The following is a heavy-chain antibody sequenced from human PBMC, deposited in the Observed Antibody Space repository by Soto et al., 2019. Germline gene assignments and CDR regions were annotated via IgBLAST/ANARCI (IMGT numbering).Heavy chain of an antibody. CDR2: IYATGTT. Sequence: SXTLSLACTVAGASMSGFYGGWIRKSAGKGLEWIGRIYATGTTDYNPSLKSRVMMSVDTSKKQFSLKLRSVTAADTAVYYCVRDGKKTLRDWFDPCAQRISVTVSS. D-gene: IGHD1-1*01. CDR3: VRDGKKTLRDWFDP. V-gene: IGHV4-4*07. J-gene: IGHJ5*02. CDR1: GASMSGFY.